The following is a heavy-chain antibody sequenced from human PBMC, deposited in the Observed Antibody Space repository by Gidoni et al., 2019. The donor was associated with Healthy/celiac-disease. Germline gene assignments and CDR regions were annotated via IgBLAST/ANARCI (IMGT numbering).Heavy chain of an antibody. CDR3: ARDRVRLRGNDAFDI. CDR2: TRSSSTYT. D-gene: IGHD4-17*01. CDR1: GFTFCDYY. Sequence: QVQLVVSGGGLVKPGGSLSLFCSASGFTFCDYYMTWIRPAPGKGLEWVSYTRSSSTYTNCADSVKGRFTISRDNAKNSLYLQMNSLRAEDTAVYYCARDRVRLRGNDAFDIWGQGTMVTVSS. J-gene: IGHJ3*02. V-gene: IGHV3-11*06.